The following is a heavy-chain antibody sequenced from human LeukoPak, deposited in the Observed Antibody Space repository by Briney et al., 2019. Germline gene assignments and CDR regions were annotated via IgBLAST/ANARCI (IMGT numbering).Heavy chain of an antibody. CDR3: ARSTPSSWYYNGIDP. J-gene: IGHJ5*02. V-gene: IGHV3-48*02. CDR1: GFTFSSYS. CDR2: ISSSSTI. D-gene: IGHD6-13*01. Sequence: PGGSLRLSCVASGFTFSSYSMNWVRQAPGKGLEWVSYISSSSTIYYADSVKGRFTISRDNAKNSLYLQMNSLRDEDTAVYYCARSTPSSWYYNGIDPWGQGTLVTVSS.